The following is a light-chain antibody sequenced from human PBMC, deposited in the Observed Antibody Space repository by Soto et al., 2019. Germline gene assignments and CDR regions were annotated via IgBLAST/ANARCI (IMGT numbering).Light chain of an antibody. CDR2: KAS. Sequence: DIQMTQSPSTLSASVGVRVTITCRASQSITDWLAWYQQKPGKAPKFLIYKASNLEGGVPPRFSGSGSGTEFTLTISSVQPDDFATYYCQYWDDYSWTFGQGTKVEIK. CDR1: QSITDW. J-gene: IGKJ1*01. V-gene: IGKV1-5*03. CDR3: QYWDDYSWT.